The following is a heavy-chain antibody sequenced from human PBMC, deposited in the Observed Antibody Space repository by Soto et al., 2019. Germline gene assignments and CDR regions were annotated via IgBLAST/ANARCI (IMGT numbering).Heavy chain of an antibody. V-gene: IGHV1-2*02. CDR2: INPNSGGT. Sequence: ASVKVSFKASGYTFTGYYMHWVRQAPGQGLEWMGWINPNSGGTNYAQKFQGRVTMTRDTSISTAYMELSRLRSDDTAVYYCAREEGDGYSRYYYGMDVWGQGTTVTVSS. J-gene: IGHJ6*02. CDR3: AREEGDGYSRYYYGMDV. D-gene: IGHD4-4*01. CDR1: GYTFTGYY.